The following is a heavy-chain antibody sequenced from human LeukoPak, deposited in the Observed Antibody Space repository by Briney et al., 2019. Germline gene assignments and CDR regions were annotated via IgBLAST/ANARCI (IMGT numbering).Heavy chain of an antibody. J-gene: IGHJ5*02. CDR2: ISSNGGST. Sequence: LPGGSLRLSCAASGFTFSSYAMPWVRPAPGKGLEYVSAISSNGGSTYYANSVKGRFTISRDSSKNTLYLQMNSLRAEDTAVYYCARGEYSSSSPSWFDPWGQGTLVTVSS. CDR3: ARGEYSSSSPSWFDP. D-gene: IGHD6-6*01. CDR1: GFTFSSYA. V-gene: IGHV3-64*01.